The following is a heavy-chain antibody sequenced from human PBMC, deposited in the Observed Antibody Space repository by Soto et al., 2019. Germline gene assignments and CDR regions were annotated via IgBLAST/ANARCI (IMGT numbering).Heavy chain of an antibody. CDR2: ITSTGYT. CDR3: AKDLIDYSISYFDY. CDR1: GFSFSNYA. V-gene: IGHV3-23*01. Sequence: LRLSCATSGFSFSNYAMSWVRQAPGKGLEWVAGITSTGYTYYVESLKGRFTISRDNSKNTVSLQMNSLRAEDTAVYYCAKDLIDYSISYFDYWGQGTLVTVSS. D-gene: IGHD4-4*01. J-gene: IGHJ4*02.